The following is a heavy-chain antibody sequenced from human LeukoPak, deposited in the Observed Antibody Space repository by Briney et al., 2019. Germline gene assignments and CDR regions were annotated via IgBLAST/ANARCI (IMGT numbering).Heavy chain of an antibody. CDR1: GFTFSSYW. D-gene: IGHD1-26*01. V-gene: IGHV3-74*01. Sequence: GGSLRLSCTASGFTFSSYWMHWVRQAPGKGLVWVSRITSDGSSTSHADSVKGRFTISRDIAKNTLYLQMNSLRAEDTAVYYCSRGVGATDSWGQGTLVTVSS. CDR3: SRGVGATDS. J-gene: IGHJ4*02. CDR2: ITSDGSST.